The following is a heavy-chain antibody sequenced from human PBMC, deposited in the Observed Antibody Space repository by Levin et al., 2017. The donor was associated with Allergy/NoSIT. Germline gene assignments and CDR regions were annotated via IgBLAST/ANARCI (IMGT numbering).Heavy chain of an antibody. D-gene: IGHD3-10*01. V-gene: IGHV3-74*01. CDR3: ARGEYYYGSGSYFEGIDY. CDR1: GFTFSSYW. CDR2: INSDGSST. J-gene: IGHJ4*02. Sequence: ASETLSLTCAASGFTFSSYWMHWVRQAPGKGLVWVSRINSDGSSTSYADSVKGRFTISRDNAKNTLYLQVNSLRAEDTAVYYCARGEYYYGSGSYFEGIDYWGQGTLVTVSS.